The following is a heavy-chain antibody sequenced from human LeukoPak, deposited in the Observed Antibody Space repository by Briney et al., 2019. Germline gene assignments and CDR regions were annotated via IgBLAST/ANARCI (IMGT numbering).Heavy chain of an antibody. CDR2: IYYSGST. Sequence: PSETLSLTCTVSGGSISSYYWSWIRQPPGKGLEWIGYIYYSGSTNYNPSLKSRVTISVDTSKNQFSLKLSSVTAADTAVYYCARLEPDAEAGLDYWGQGTLVTVSS. CDR1: GGSISSYY. J-gene: IGHJ4*02. V-gene: IGHV4-59*01. CDR3: ARLEPDAEAGLDY. D-gene: IGHD5-24*01.